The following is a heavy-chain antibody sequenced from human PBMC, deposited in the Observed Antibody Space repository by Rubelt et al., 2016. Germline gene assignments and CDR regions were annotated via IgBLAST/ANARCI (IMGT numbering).Heavy chain of an antibody. V-gene: IGHV4-59*08. J-gene: IGHJ4*02. D-gene: IGHD3-10*01. CDR1: GGSISGYY. Sequence: QVQLQESGPGLVKPSETLSLTCTVSGGSISGYYWSWVRQPPGKGLEWIGHIYYSGSTNYNPSLKSRVTISVDTPKNQFSLKLSSVTAADTAVYYCARGYYYGSGSYFPFPYWGQGTLVTVSS. CDR3: ARGYYYGSGSYFPFPY. CDR2: IYYSGST.